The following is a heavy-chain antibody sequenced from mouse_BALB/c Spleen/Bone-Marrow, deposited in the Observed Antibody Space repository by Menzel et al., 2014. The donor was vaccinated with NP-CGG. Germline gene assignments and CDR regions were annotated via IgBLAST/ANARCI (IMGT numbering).Heavy chain of an antibody. CDR2: ISSGGSYT. D-gene: IGHD2-4*01. V-gene: IGHV5-9-3*01. Sequence: EVKLEESGGGLVKPGGSLKLSCAASGFTFSSYAMSWVRQTPEKGLEWVATISSGGSYTYYPDSVKGRFTISRDNAKNTLYLQMSSLRSEDTAMYYCARHGITRLLDYWGQGTTLTVSS. J-gene: IGHJ2*01. CDR3: ARHGITRLLDY. CDR1: GFTFSSYA.